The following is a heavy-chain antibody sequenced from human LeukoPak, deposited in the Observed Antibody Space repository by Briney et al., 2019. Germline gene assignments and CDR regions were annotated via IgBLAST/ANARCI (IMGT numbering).Heavy chain of an antibody. CDR3: ARPYNHDSSGRFDS. V-gene: IGHV3-23*01. Sequence: GGSLRLSCAASGFTYTSYGMAWVRQAPGKGLEWVSTISGSGNSAYYGDSVQGRFTISRDNSRNTVYLQMSSLRAEDTAVYYCARPYNHDSSGRFDSWGQGTLVTVSS. CDR2: ISGSGNSA. J-gene: IGHJ4*02. D-gene: IGHD3-22*01. CDR1: GFTYTSYG.